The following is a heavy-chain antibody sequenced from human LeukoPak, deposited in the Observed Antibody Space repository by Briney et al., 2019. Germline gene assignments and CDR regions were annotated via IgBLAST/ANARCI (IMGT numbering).Heavy chain of an antibody. CDR3: ARHRDSSGYDY. CDR2: INPNSGGT. J-gene: IGHJ4*02. Sequence: ASVKVSCKASGYTFTGYYMHWVRQAPRQGPEWKGWINPNSGGTNYAQKFQGRVTMTRDTSISTAYMELSRLRSDDTAVYYCARHRDSSGYDYWGQGTLVTVSS. CDR1: GYTFTGYY. V-gene: IGHV1-2*02. D-gene: IGHD3-22*01.